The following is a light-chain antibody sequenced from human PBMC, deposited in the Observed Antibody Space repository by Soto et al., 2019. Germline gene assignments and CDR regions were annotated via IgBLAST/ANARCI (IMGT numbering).Light chain of an antibody. CDR1: QSVSSTY. CDR3: QQYAGSPLA. Sequence: EIVLTQSPGTLSLSPGERATLSCRASQSVSSTYLAWYQQRPGQAPRLLIYGPSSRATGNPDRFSGSGSETDFPLTISRLEPEDFAVYYCQQYAGSPLAFGGGTKVEIK. CDR2: GPS. V-gene: IGKV3-20*01. J-gene: IGKJ4*01.